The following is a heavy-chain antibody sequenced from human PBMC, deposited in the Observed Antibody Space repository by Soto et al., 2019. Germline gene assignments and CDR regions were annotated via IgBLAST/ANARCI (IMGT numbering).Heavy chain of an antibody. J-gene: IGHJ6*02. CDR3: AKDSIRRYDFWSGYYNGMDV. V-gene: IGHV3-23*01. CDR1: GFTFSSYT. CDR2: ISGSGGSP. D-gene: IGHD3-3*01. Sequence: GGSLRLSCAASGFTFSSYTMAWVRQAPGKGLEWVSSISGSGGSPNYADSVKGRFTISRDNSKNTLYLQMNSLRAEDTAVYYCAKDSIRRYDFWSGYYNGMDVWGQGTTVTVS.